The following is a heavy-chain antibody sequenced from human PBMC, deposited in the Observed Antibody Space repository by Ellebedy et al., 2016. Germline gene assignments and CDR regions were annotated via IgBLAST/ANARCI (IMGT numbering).Heavy chain of an antibody. CDR2: INPKSGGT. CDR3: VRDRIGIVRGGDS. Sequence: ASVKVSCXASGYTFTAYYLHWVRQAPGQGLEWMGRINPKSGGTTFADKFQGRVTVTSDTSARTAFMQLRSLRSDDTALYYCVRDRIGIVRGGDSWGQGTLVTVSS. D-gene: IGHD2-15*01. V-gene: IGHV1-2*06. CDR1: GYTFTAYY. J-gene: IGHJ4*02.